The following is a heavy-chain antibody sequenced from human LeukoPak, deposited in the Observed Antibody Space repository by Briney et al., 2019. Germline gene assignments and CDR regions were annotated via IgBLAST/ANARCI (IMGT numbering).Heavy chain of an antibody. Sequence: SETLSLTCTVSGGSINSYYWSWIRQPPGKGLEWIGSIYYSGSTYYNPSLKSRVTISVDTSKNQFSLNLSSVTAADTAVYYCARRSGSYVYWGQGTLVTVSS. D-gene: IGHD1-26*01. J-gene: IGHJ4*02. CDR3: ARRSGSYVY. CDR1: GGSINSYY. V-gene: IGHV4-59*12. CDR2: IYYSGST.